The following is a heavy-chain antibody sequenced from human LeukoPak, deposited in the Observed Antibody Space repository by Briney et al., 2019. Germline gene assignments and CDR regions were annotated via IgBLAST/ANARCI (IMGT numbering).Heavy chain of an antibody. D-gene: IGHD2-15*01. Sequence: PGGSLRLSCAVSGFTFNGYAMSWVRQSPGKGLEWVSGITGSGGSAYYTDSVKGRFTISRDNSKNTLYLQMNSLRAEDKAVYYRAKGRCSGGSCYGRGFDYWGQGTLVTVSS. J-gene: IGHJ4*02. CDR3: AKGRCSGGSCYGRGFDY. CDR2: ITGSGGSA. V-gene: IGHV3-23*01. CDR1: GFTFNGYA.